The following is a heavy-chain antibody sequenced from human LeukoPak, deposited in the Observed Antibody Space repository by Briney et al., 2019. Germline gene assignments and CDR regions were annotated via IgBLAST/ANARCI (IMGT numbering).Heavy chain of an antibody. CDR3: ARQGGYYYYYYMDV. CDR1: GGSISSSSYY. D-gene: IGHD3-16*01. Sequence: SETLSLTCTVSGGSISSSSYYWSWIRQPPGKGLEWIGEINHSGSTNYNPSLKSRVTISVDTSKNQFSLKLSSVTAADTAVYYCARQGGYYYYYYMDVWGKGATVTISS. CDR2: INHSGST. J-gene: IGHJ6*03. V-gene: IGHV4-39*01.